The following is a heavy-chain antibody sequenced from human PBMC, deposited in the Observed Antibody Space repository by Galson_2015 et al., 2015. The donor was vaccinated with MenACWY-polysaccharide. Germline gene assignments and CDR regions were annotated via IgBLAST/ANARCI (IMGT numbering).Heavy chain of an antibody. CDR3: AKDITRIAAAGTSPLDY. CDR2: ISWDGGST. V-gene: IGHV3-43*01. Sequence: SLRLSCAASGFTFDDYTMHWVRQAPGKGLEWVSLISWDGGSTYYADSVKGRFTISRDSSKNSLYLQMNSLRTEDTALYYCAKDITRIAAAGTSPLDYWGQGTLVTVSS. J-gene: IGHJ4*02. D-gene: IGHD6-13*01. CDR1: GFTFDDYT.